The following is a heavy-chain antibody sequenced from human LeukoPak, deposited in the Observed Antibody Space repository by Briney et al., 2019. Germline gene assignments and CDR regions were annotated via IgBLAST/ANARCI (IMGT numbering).Heavy chain of an antibody. J-gene: IGHJ4*02. CDR1: GFTFSSYS. Sequence: GGSLRLSCAASGFTFSSYSMNWVRQAPGKGLEWVSYISSSSSTIYYADSVKGRFTISRDNAKNSLYLQMNSLRAEDTAVYYCANSPNYYDSSGLSFDYWGQGTLVTVSS. D-gene: IGHD3-22*01. V-gene: IGHV3-48*01. CDR2: ISSSSSTI. CDR3: ANSPNYYDSSGLSFDY.